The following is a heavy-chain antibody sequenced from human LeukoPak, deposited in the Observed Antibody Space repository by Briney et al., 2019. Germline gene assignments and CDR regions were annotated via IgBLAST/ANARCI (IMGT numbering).Heavy chain of an antibody. CDR2: IWYDGSNK. V-gene: IGHV3-33*01. D-gene: IGHD3-3*01. J-gene: IGHJ6*03. CDR1: GFTFSSYG. CDR3: ARDFYDPPMDV. Sequence: GRSLRLSCAASGFTFSSYGMHWVRQAPGKGLEWVAVIWYDGSNKYYADSVKGRFTISRDNSKNTLYLQMYSLRAEDTAVYYCARDFYDPPMDVWGKGTTVTLSS.